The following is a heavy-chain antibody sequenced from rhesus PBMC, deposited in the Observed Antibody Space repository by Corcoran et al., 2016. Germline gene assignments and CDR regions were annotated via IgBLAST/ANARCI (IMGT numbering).Heavy chain of an antibody. CDR3: AKGYYYSGSYGLDS. V-gene: IGHV4-73*01. Sequence: QVKLQQWGEGLVKPSETLSLTCAVYGGSITGYYWSWIRQPPGKGLEWIGNIDGNSASTTYNPSLKHRVTISNAPSKNQFSLKLSSVTAADTAVYYCAKGYYYSGSYGLDSWGQGVVVTVSS. D-gene: IGHD3-16*01. CDR1: GGSITGYY. J-gene: IGHJ6*01. CDR2: IDGNSAST.